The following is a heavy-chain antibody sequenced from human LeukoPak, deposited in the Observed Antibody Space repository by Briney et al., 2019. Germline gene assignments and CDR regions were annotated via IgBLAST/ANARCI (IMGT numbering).Heavy chain of an antibody. D-gene: IGHD6-19*01. Sequence: SGGSLRLSCAASGFTFNSYAMHWVRQAPGKGLEWVAVISSDGTNNYYADSVKGRFTISRDNSKNTLYLQMNSLRAEDMAVYYCARDPSGSSGWYDLPLYFDYWGQGTLVTVSS. V-gene: IGHV3-30-3*01. CDR3: ARDPSGSSGWYDLPLYFDY. CDR1: GFTFNSYA. J-gene: IGHJ4*02. CDR2: ISSDGTNN.